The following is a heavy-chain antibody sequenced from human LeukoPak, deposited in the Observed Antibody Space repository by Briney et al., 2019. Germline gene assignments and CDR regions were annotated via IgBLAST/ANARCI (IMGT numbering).Heavy chain of an antibody. CDR3: ARAFSSGRRFDY. J-gene: IGHJ4*02. Sequence: ASVKVSCKASGYTFISNYMHWVRQAPGQGLEWMGVINPSGGSTTTYAQKFQGRVTMTRDTSTSTVDMELSNLRSEDTAVYYCARAFSSGRRFDYWGQGTLVTVSS. D-gene: IGHD3-22*01. V-gene: IGHV1-46*01. CDR1: GYTFISNY. CDR2: INPSGGST.